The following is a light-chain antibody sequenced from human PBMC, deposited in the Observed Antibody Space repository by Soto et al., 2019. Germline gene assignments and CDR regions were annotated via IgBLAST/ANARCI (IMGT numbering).Light chain of an antibody. J-gene: IGLJ1*01. V-gene: IGLV2-23*01. Sequence: QSVLTHPASVSGSPGQSITISCAGSSSDVGSYNLVSWYQQHPGKAPKLMIYEGTKRPSGVSSRFSGSTSGNTASLTISGLQAEDESDYYCCSYADSSTYVFGSGTKV. CDR1: SSDVGSYNL. CDR2: EGT. CDR3: CSYADSSTYV.